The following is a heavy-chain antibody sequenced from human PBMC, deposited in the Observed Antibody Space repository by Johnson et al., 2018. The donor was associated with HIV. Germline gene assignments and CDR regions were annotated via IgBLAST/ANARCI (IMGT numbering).Heavy chain of an antibody. J-gene: IGHJ3*02. CDR2: LNWNGGST. CDR3: ARVGNGDYGWSFDI. Sequence: MLLVESGGGVVRPGGSLRLSCAASGFTFDDYGMSWVRQAPGKGLEWVSGLNWNGGSTGYADSVKGRFTMSRDNAKKSLYLQMNSLRAEDTAVYYCARVGNGDYGWSFDIWGQGTMVTVSS. CDR1: GFTFDDYG. D-gene: IGHD4-17*01. V-gene: IGHV3-20*04.